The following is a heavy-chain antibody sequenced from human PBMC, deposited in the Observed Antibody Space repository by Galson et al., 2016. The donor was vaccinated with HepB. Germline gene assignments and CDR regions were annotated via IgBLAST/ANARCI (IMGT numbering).Heavy chain of an antibody. CDR2: ISPYNGNT. CDR1: GYTFTRNG. CDR3: ARDPGEINAREPVDI. Sequence: QSGAEVKSPGDSVTVSCKAYGYTFTRNGISWVRQVPGQGHEWMGWISPYNGNTNYAQELQGRVTMTTDTSTSTAHMELRSLRSDDTAMYYCARDPGEINAREPVDIWGQGTLVTVSS. J-gene: IGHJ3*02. D-gene: IGHD1-14*01. V-gene: IGHV1-18*01.